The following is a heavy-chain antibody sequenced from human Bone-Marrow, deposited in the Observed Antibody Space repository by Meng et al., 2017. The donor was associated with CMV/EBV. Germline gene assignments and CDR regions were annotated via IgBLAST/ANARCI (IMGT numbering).Heavy chain of an antibody. D-gene: IGHD3-9*01. Sequence: YSCTSYWISWVRQMPGKGLEWMGRIDPSDSYTNYSPSFQGHVTISADKSISTAYLQWSSLKASDTAMYYCARQGYFDWSYSGYGMDVWGQGTTVTVSS. CDR2: IDPSDSYT. J-gene: IGHJ6*02. CDR1: YSCTSYW. CDR3: ARQGYFDWSYSGYGMDV. V-gene: IGHV5-10-1*01.